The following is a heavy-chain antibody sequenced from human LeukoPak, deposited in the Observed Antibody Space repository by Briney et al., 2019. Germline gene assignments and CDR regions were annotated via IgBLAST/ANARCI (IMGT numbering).Heavy chain of an antibody. V-gene: IGHV4-61*01. CDR1: GGSVSSGSYY. D-gene: IGHD3-3*01. J-gene: IGHJ4*02. Sequence: SETLSLTCTVSGGSVSSGSYYWSWIRQPPGKGLEWIGYIYYSGSTNYNPSLKSRVTISVDTSKNQFSLKLSSVTAADTAVYYCARVYDFWSSYYFDYWGQGTLVTVSS. CDR3: ARVYDFWSSYYFDY. CDR2: IYYSGST.